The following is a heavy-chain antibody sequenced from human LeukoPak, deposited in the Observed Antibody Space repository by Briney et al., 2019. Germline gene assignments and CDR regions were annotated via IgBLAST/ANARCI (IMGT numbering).Heavy chain of an antibody. D-gene: IGHD6-19*01. CDR2: ISSSGSTI. V-gene: IGHV3-11*01. J-gene: IGHJ4*02. CDR3: AMGDSSGWYFDY. Sequence: PGGSLRLSCAASGFTFSDYYMSWIRQAPGKGLEWVSYISSSGSTIYYADSVKGRFTVSRDNAKNSLFLQMNRLRVEDTALYYCAMGDSSGWYFDYWGQGTLVTVSS. CDR1: GFTFSDYY.